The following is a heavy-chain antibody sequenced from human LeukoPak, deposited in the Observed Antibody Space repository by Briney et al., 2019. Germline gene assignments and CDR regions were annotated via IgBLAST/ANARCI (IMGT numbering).Heavy chain of an antibody. CDR3: TRSLVVGGTRPNDY. J-gene: IGHJ4*02. CDR2: IWYDGSNE. CDR1: GFTFSRYG. Sequence: GGSLRLSCAASGFTFSRYGMHWVRQAPGKGLEWVTVIWYDGSNENYADFVKGRFTISRDNAKNTLYLQMNSLTVEDTAVYFCTRSLVVGGTRPNDYWGQGTLVTVAS. D-gene: IGHD2-15*01. V-gene: IGHV3-33*01.